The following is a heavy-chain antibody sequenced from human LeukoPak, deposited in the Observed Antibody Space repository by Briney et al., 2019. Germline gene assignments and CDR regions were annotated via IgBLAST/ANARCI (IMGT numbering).Heavy chain of an antibody. CDR2: INPNSGGT. CDR3: ARDLGYSGYDFYAFDI. D-gene: IGHD5-12*01. Sequence: ASVKVSCKASGYTFTSYDINWVRQATGQGLEWMGWINPNSGGTNYAQKFQGRVTMTRDTSISTAYMELSRLRSDDTAVYYCARDLGYSGYDFYAFDIWGQGTMVTVSS. CDR1: GYTFTSYD. J-gene: IGHJ3*02. V-gene: IGHV1-2*02.